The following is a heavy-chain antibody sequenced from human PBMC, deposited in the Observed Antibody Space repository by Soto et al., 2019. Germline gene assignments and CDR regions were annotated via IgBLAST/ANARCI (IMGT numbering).Heavy chain of an antibody. CDR2: ISGSGGST. CDR3: TKDSPPTYCSSTSCYTSPWFDP. J-gene: IGHJ5*02. V-gene: IGHV3-23*01. Sequence: GGSLRLSCAASGFTFSSYAMSWVRQAPGKGLEWVSAISGSGGSTYYADSVKGRFTISRDNSKNTLYLQMNSLRAEDTAVYYCTKDSPPTYCSSTSCYTSPWFDPWGQGTLVTVSS. D-gene: IGHD2-2*02. CDR1: GFTFSSYA.